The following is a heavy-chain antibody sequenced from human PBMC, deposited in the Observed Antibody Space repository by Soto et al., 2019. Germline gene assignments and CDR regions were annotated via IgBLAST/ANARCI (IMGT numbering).Heavy chain of an antibody. CDR1: GGSISSDY. D-gene: IGHD2-21*01. CDR2: IYCSGST. Sequence: SETLSLTCTVSGGSISSDYWSWIRQPPGKGLEWIGDIYCSGSTNYNPSLKRGVSISVDTSKNPFSLTLSSVTAADTAVYYCARLTVVVLTSCWCSAPWGQGTLVTVSS. J-gene: IGHJ5*02. CDR3: ARLTVVVLTSCWCSAP. V-gene: IGHV4-59*08.